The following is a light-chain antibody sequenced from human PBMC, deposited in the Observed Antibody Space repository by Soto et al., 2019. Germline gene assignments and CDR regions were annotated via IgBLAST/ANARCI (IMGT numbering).Light chain of an antibody. V-gene: IGKV1-5*01. CDR2: EAS. CDR1: QSINTW. Sequence: DIQVTQSPSTLSASVGDRVIITCQASQSINTWLAWYQQKPGKAPKLIIYEASSLTSGVSARFSGGGSGTEFTLTISSLQPDDFATYYCQHYYSYSRAFGQGTKVEV. J-gene: IGKJ1*01. CDR3: QHYYSYSRA.